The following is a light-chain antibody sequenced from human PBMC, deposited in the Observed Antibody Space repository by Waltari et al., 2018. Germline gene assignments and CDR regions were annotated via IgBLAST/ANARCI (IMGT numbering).Light chain of an antibody. Sequence: EIVLTQSPATLSLSPGERATPSCRASQSVSSYLAWYQQKAGQAPRLLIYDAFNRATGIPARFSGSGSGTDFTLTISSLEPEDFAVYYCQQRSDWPILTFGGGTKVEIK. CDR2: DAF. CDR1: QSVSSY. CDR3: QQRSDWPILT. J-gene: IGKJ4*01. V-gene: IGKV3-11*01.